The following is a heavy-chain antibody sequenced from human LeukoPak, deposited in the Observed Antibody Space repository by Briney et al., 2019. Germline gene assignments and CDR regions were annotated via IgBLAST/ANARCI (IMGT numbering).Heavy chain of an antibody. CDR1: GYSFTSNY. D-gene: IGHD3-22*01. CDR3: ARWWDDGSGYSYLYGMDV. J-gene: IGHJ6*02. CDR2: IYPRDGST. Sequence: ASVKVPCKASGYSFTSNYIHWVRQAPGQGLEWMGMIYPRDGSTSYAQKFQGRVTMTRDTSTSTVYMELSSLRSEDTAVYYCARWWDDGSGYSYLYGMDVWGQGTTVTVSS. V-gene: IGHV1-46*01.